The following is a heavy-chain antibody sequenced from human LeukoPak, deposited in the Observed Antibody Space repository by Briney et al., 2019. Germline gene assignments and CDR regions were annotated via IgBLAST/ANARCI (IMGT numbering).Heavy chain of an antibody. V-gene: IGHV4-59*08. CDR3: ARVYDSSGYYPYYYYGMDV. CDR2: IYYSGST. Sequence: SETLSLTCTVSGGSISSYYRSWIRQPPGKGLEWIGYIYYSGSTNYNPSLKSQVTISVDTSKNQFSLKLSSVTAADTAVYYCARVYDSSGYYPYYYYGMDVWGQGTTVTVSS. CDR1: GGSISSYY. D-gene: IGHD3-22*01. J-gene: IGHJ6*02.